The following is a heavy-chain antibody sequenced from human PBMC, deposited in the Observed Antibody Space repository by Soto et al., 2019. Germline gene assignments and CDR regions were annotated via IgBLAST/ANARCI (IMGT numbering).Heavy chain of an antibody. CDR1: GGSVSSGSYY. CDR3: EKGATDKQKKEYYYYGLDV. J-gene: IGHJ6*02. D-gene: IGHD6-13*01. CDR2: IYYSGST. V-gene: IGHV4-61*01. Sequence: SETLSLTCTVSGGSVSSGSYYWSWIRQPPGKGLEWIGYIYYSGSTNYNPSLKSRVTISVDTSKNQFSLKLSSVTAADTAVYYCEKGATDKQKKEYYYYGLDVWGQGTTVTVSS.